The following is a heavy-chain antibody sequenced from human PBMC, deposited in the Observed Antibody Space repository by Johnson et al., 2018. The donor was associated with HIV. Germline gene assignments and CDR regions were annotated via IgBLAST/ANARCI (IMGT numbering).Heavy chain of an antibody. V-gene: IGHV3-30*04. Sequence: QVQVLESGGGVVQPGRSLRLSCATYGFTFSNYAMHWVRQAPGKWLEWVAVISFDGSNKYYADSEKGRFTISRDNSKNTLYLQMNSLRAEDTAVYYCARGVIPERQAGPDAFDIWGQGTMVTVSS. CDR1: GFTFSNYA. D-gene: IGHD1-14*01. J-gene: IGHJ3*02. CDR3: ARGVIPERQAGPDAFDI. CDR2: ISFDGSNK.